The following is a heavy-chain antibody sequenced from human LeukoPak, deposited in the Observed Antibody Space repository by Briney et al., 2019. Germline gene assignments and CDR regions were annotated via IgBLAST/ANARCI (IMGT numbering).Heavy chain of an antibody. Sequence: PGGSLRLSCAASGFTVSSNYMSWVRQAPGKGLEWVSIIYSGGNTYYADSVKGRFTISRDNSKNTLYLQMDSLRAEDTAIYYCARDSCGSGSRRDCWGQGTLVTVSS. CDR1: GFTVSSNY. CDR3: ARDSCGSGSRRDC. J-gene: IGHJ4*02. CDR2: IYSGGNT. V-gene: IGHV3-53*01. D-gene: IGHD3-10*01.